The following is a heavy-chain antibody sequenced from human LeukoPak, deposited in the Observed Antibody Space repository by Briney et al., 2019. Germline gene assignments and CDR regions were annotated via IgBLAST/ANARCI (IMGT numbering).Heavy chain of an antibody. CDR3: ARGYYDRYYYYYMDV. Sequence: GGSLRLSCAASGFTFSSYSMNWVRQAPGKGLEWVSYISSSSTIYYADSVKGRFTISRDNAKNSLYLQMNSLRAEDTAVYYCARGYYDRYYYYYMDVWGKGTTVTVSS. J-gene: IGHJ6*03. V-gene: IGHV3-48*01. CDR2: ISSSSTI. D-gene: IGHD3-22*01. CDR1: GFTFSSYS.